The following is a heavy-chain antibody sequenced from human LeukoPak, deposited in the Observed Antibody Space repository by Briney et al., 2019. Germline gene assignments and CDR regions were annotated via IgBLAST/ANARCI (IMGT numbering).Heavy chain of an antibody. CDR1: GFIFSSYW. Sequence: PGGSLRLSCAASGFIFSSYWMNWARQAPGKGLEWVASINHNGNVNYYVDSVKGRFTISRDNAKNSLYLQMSNLRAEDTAAYFCARGGGLDVWGQGATVTVSS. V-gene: IGHV3-7*03. J-gene: IGHJ6*02. D-gene: IGHD3-16*01. CDR3: ARGGGLDV. CDR2: INHNGNVN.